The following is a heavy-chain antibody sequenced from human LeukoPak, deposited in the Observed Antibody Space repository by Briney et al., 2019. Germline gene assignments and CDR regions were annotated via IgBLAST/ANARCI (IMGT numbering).Heavy chain of an antibody. D-gene: IGHD2-15*01. J-gene: IGHJ4*02. V-gene: IGHV4-61*01. CDR2: IYYSGST. Sequence: SETLSLTCTVSGGSVSSGSYYWSWIRQPPGKGLEWIGYIYYSGSTNYNPSLKSRVTISVDTSKNQFSLKLSSVTAADTAVYYCARAVGYCSGGSCYPIWYFDYWGQGTLVTVSS. CDR3: ARAVGYCSGGSCYPIWYFDY. CDR1: GGSVSSGSYY.